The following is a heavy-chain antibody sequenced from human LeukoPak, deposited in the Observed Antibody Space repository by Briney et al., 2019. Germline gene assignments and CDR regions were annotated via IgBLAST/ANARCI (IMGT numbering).Heavy chain of an antibody. CDR2: ISAYNGNT. D-gene: IGHD2-15*01. V-gene: IGHV1-18*04. CDR1: GYTFTSYG. CDR3: ARDRCSGGSCYIPSGFDY. J-gene: IGHJ4*02. Sequence: GASVKVSCKASGYTFTSYGISWVRQAPGQGLEWMGWISAYNGNTNYAQKLQGRVTMTTDTSTSTAYMELRSLSSDDTAVYYCARDRCSGGSCYIPSGFDYWGQGTLVTVSS.